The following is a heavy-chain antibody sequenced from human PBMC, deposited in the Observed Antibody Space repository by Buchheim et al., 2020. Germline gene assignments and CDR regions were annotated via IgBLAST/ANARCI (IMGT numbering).Heavy chain of an antibody. CDR1: GGSISSGGYY. D-gene: IGHD2-15*01. V-gene: IGHV4-31*03. J-gene: IGHJ6*02. CDR3: AREKKVVAAMALLGDYGMDV. CDR2: IYYSGST. Sequence: QVQLQESGPGLVKPSQTLSLTCTVSGGSISSGGYYWSWIRQHPGKGLEWIGYIYYSGSTYYTPYLKSRVTISVDTSKNQFSLKLSSVTAADTAVYYCAREKKVVAAMALLGDYGMDVWGQGTT.